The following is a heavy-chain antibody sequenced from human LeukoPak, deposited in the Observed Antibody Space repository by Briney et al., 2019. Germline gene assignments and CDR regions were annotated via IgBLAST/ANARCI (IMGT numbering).Heavy chain of an antibody. CDR3: ARQRTGWLQSSFDY. CDR1: GGSISSSSSY. D-gene: IGHD5-24*01. Sequence: SQTLSLTRGVSGGSISSSSSYWGWIRQPPGKGLGWVGSIYYSGSSFDNPALKSRVTISVDTSQNQFSLKLSSVTAPDTAVFFCARQRTGWLQSSFDYWGQGTLVTVSS. V-gene: IGHV4-39*01. CDR2: IYYSGSS. J-gene: IGHJ4*02.